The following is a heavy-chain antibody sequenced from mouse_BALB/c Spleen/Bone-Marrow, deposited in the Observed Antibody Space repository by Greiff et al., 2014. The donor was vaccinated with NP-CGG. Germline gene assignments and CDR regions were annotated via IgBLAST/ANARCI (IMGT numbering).Heavy chain of an antibody. CDR1: GYAFTNYL. CDR3: ARRDGSYFDY. J-gene: IGHJ2*01. CDR2: INPGSGGT. V-gene: IGHV1-54*01. D-gene: IGHD3-3*01. Sequence: VKLQESGAELVRPGTSAKVSCKASGYAFTNYLIEWVKQRLGQGLEWIGMINPGSGGTNYNEKFKGKATLTADKSSSTAYMQLSSLTSDDSAVYFCARRDGSYFDYWGQGTTLTVSS.